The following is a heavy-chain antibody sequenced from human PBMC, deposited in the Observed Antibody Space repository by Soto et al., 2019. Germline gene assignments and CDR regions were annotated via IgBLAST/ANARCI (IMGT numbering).Heavy chain of an antibody. CDR2: IYSGGST. Sequence: ESGGDLVQPGGSLRLSCAASGFTVSSNYMSWVRQAPGKGLEWVSVIYSGGSTYYADSVKGRFTISRDNSKNTLYLQMNSLRAEDTAVYYCARNYGDDAFDIWGQGTMVTVSS. V-gene: IGHV3-66*01. J-gene: IGHJ3*02. CDR3: ARNYGDDAFDI. CDR1: GFTVSSNY. D-gene: IGHD1-7*01.